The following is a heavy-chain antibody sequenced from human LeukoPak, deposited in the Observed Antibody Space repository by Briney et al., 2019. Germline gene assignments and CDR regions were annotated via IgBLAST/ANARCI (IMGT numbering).Heavy chain of an antibody. V-gene: IGHV3-48*03. CDR2: ISSSGSTI. D-gene: IGHD2-2*03. CDR3: GGEVDIVVVPRGGPDRDY. CDR1: GFTFSSYE. J-gene: IGHJ4*02. Sequence: GGSLRLSCAASGFTFSSYEMNWVRQAPGKGLEWVSYISSSGSTIYYADSVKGRFTISRDNAKNSLYLQMNSLRAEDTAVYYCGGEVDIVVVPRGGPDRDYWGQGTLVTVSS.